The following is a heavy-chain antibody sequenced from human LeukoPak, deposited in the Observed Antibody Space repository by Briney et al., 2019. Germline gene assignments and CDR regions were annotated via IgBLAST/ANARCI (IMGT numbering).Heavy chain of an antibody. CDR3: ARRRYYDSSGYQRYFDL. Sequence: PSETLSLTCIVSGGSISSSPYYWGWIRQPPGKGLEWIGSIYYSGSTYYNPSLKSRVAISVDTSKNQFSLKLSSVTAADTAMYYCARRRYYDSSGYQRYFDLWGRCTLVTVSS. J-gene: IGHJ2*01. D-gene: IGHD3-22*01. CDR1: GGSISSSPYY. CDR2: IYYSGST. V-gene: IGHV4-39*01.